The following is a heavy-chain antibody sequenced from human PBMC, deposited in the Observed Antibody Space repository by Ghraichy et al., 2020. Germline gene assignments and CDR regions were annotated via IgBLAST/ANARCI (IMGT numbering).Heavy chain of an antibody. CDR1: GFSLSTTGMC. CDR2: VDWDDDK. D-gene: IGHD6-19*01. CDR3: ARISAVAGSWQTLDY. V-gene: IGHV2-70*01. Sequence: SGPTLVKPTQTLTLTCTFSGFSLSTTGMCVTWIRQPPGKALEWLALVDWDDDKYYSTSLKTRLTISKDTSKNQVVLTMTNMDPVDTATYYCARISAVAGSWQTLDYWGQGTLVTVSS. J-gene: IGHJ4*02.